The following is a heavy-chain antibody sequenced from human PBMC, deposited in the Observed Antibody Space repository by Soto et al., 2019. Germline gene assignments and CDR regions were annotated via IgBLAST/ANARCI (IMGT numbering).Heavy chain of an antibody. J-gene: IGHJ4*02. CDR2: IDNSGYNT. V-gene: IGHV3-23*01. Sequence: EVPLLESGGGLVQPGGSQRLSCAASGFTFSTYAMNWVRQAPGKGLEWVSAIDNSGYNTFYADSVKGRFTVSRDNSKNTLFLQLNSLRAEDTAIYYCAKLMMSATTYWGQGTLVTVSS. CDR1: GFTFSTYA. D-gene: IGHD2-8*02. CDR3: AKLMMSATTY.